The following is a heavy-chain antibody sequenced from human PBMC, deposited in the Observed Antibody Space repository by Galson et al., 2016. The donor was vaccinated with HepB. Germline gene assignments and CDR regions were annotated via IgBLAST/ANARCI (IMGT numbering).Heavy chain of an antibody. J-gene: IGHJ3*02. D-gene: IGHD2/OR15-2a*01. CDR2: LYYSGNT. V-gene: IGHV4-31*03. Sequence: TLSLTCTVSGGSISSGSYYWSWIRQHPGKGLEWIGYLYYSGNTYYNPSLKGRITISVDTSENQFSLKLSSVTAADTAVYSWARVHTRYFGEIDIWGQGTMVTVSS. CDR3: ARVHTRYFGEIDI. CDR1: GGSISSGSYY.